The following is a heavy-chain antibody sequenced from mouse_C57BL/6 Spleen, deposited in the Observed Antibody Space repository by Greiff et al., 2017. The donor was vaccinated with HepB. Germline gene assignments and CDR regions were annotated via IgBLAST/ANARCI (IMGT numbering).Heavy chain of an antibody. CDR3: ASVGYYFDY. Sequence: EVQLQQSGPELVKPGASVKISCKASGYTFTDYYMNWVKQSHGKSLEWIGDINSNNGGTSYNQKFKGKATLTVDKSSSTAYMELRSLTSEDSAVYYCASVGYYFDYWGQGTTLTVSS. J-gene: IGHJ2*01. CDR2: INSNNGGT. V-gene: IGHV1-26*01. CDR1: GYTFTDYY.